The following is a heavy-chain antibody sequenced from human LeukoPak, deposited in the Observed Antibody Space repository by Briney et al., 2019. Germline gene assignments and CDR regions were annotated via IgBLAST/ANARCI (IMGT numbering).Heavy chain of an antibody. V-gene: IGHV1-18*01. CDR1: GYTFTSYG. CDR2: ISAYNGNT. J-gene: IGHJ3*02. CDR3: ARVTAGDIVVVPAANDAFDI. D-gene: IGHD2-2*01. Sequence: ASVKVSCKASGYTFTSYGISWVRQAPGQGLEWMGWISAYNGNTNYAQKLQGRVTMTTDTSTSTAYMELRSLRSDDTAVYYCARVTAGDIVVVPAANDAFDIWGQGTMVTVSS.